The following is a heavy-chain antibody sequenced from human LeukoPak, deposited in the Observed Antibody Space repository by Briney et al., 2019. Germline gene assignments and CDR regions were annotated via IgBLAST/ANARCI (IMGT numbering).Heavy chain of an antibody. V-gene: IGHV3-13*01. Sequence: GGSLRLSCAASGFTFSSYDMHWVRQATGRGLEWVSAIGTAGDTYYPGSVKGRFTISRENAKNSLYLQMNSLRAEDTAVYYCARSLTGALQRRDIDYWGQGILVTVSS. D-gene: IGHD1-26*01. J-gene: IGHJ4*02. CDR3: ARSLTGALQRRDIDY. CDR1: GFTFSSYD. CDR2: IGTAGDT.